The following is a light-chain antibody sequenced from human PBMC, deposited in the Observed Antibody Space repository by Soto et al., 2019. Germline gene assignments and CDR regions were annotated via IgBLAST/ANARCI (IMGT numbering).Light chain of an antibody. CDR2: DVT. CDR1: SSDVGGFNY. Sequence: QSVLTQPASVSGSPGQSITISCTGTSSDVGGFNYVSWYQQHPGKAPKLMIYDVTNRPSGVSYRFSGSKSGNTASLTISGLQAEDEADYYCNSYTSSSTYVCGTGTKVTV. V-gene: IGLV2-14*03. CDR3: NSYTSSSTYV. J-gene: IGLJ1*01.